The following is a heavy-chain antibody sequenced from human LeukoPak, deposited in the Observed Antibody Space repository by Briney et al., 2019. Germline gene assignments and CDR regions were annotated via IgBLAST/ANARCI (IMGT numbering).Heavy chain of an antibody. V-gene: IGHV4-39*01. J-gene: IGHJ6*03. CDR3: ARHDGRYCSGGSCALYYYYYMDV. D-gene: IGHD2-15*01. CDR2: IYYSGST. Sequence: PSETLSLTCTVSGGSISSSSYYWGWIRQPPGKGLEWIGSIYYSGSTYYNPSLKSRVTISVDTSKNQFSLKLSSVTAADAAVYYCARHDGRYCSGGSCALYYYYYMDVWGKGTTVTVSS. CDR1: GGSISSSSYY.